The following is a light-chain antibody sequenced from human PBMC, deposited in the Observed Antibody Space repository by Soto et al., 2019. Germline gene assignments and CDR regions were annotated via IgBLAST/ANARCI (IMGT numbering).Light chain of an antibody. CDR3: QQYNSWPWT. V-gene: IGKV3-15*01. CDR2: GAS. Sequence: EIVMTQSPATLSVSPGERATLSCRASQSVSSNLAWYQQKPGQAPRLLIYGASTRATGIPGRLSGSGSGTEFTLTISSLQSEDFAVYYCQQYNSWPWTFGQGTKVEIK. CDR1: QSVSSN. J-gene: IGKJ1*01.